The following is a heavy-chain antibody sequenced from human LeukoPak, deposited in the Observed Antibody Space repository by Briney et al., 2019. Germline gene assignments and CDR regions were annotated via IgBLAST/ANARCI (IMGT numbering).Heavy chain of an antibody. CDR3: ARGYDSSGYLYYYYYMDV. Sequence: SETLSLTCAVYGGSFSGYYWSWLRQTQGKGLEWIGEINHSGSTNYNPSLKSRVTISVETTKNQFSLKLSSVTAADTAVYYCARGYDSSGYLYYYYYMDVWGKGTTVTVSS. J-gene: IGHJ6*03. CDR2: INHSGST. CDR1: GGSFSGYY. V-gene: IGHV4-34*01. D-gene: IGHD3-22*01.